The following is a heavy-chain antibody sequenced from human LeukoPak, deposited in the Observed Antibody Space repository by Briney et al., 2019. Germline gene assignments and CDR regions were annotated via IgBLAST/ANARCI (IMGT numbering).Heavy chain of an antibody. Sequence: KPSETLSLTCTVSGGSISSGGYYWSWIRQPPGKGLEWIGYIYHSGSTYYNPSLKSRVTISVDTSKNQFSLRLTSVVTAADTAVYYCGRGHGSGSYIYQFDYWGQGTLVTVSS. D-gene: IGHD3-10*01. CDR2: IYHSGST. CDR1: GGSISSGGYY. J-gene: IGHJ4*02. V-gene: IGHV4-30-2*01. CDR3: GRGHGSGSYIYQFDY.